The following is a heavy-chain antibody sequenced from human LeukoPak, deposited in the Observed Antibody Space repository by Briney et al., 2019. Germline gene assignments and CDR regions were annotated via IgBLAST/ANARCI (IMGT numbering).Heavy chain of an antibody. Sequence: HPGGSLRLSCAASGFTFSTYAMSWVRQAPGKGLEWVSAISGSGGSTYYADSVKGRFTISRDNSKNTLYLQMSSLRAEDTALYYCAKDAKRNYDFWDRFDYWGQGTLVTVSS. D-gene: IGHD3-3*01. CDR1: GFTFSTYA. CDR2: ISGSGGST. CDR3: AKDAKRNYDFWDRFDY. J-gene: IGHJ4*02. V-gene: IGHV3-23*01.